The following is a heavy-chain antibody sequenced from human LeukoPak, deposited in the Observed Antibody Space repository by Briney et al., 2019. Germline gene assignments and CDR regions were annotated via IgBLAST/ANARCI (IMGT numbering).Heavy chain of an antibody. CDR3: AREMEQQLNWLDP. J-gene: IGHJ5*02. CDR1: GDRISSNNAA. CDR2: TYYRSKWYY. D-gene: IGHD6-13*01. Sequence: SQTLSLTCVISGDRISSNNAAWNWIRQSPSRGLEWLGRTYYRSKWYYDYAVSVKSRITFNPDTSKNQFSLQLNSVTPEDTAVYYCAREMEQQLNWLDPWGQGTLVTVSS. V-gene: IGHV6-1*01.